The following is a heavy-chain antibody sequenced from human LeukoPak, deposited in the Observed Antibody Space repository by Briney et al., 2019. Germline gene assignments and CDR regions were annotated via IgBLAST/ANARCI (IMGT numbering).Heavy chain of an antibody. D-gene: IGHD6-13*01. V-gene: IGHV4-34*01. CDR2: IYYSGST. CDR1: GGSFSGYY. Sequence: SETLSLTCAVYGGSFSGYYWSWIRQPPGKGLEWIGSIYYSGSTYYNPSLKSRVTISVDTSKNQFSLKLSSVTAADTAVYYCARHGGSSSHILNYWGQGTLVTVSS. CDR3: ARHGGSSSHILNY. J-gene: IGHJ4*02.